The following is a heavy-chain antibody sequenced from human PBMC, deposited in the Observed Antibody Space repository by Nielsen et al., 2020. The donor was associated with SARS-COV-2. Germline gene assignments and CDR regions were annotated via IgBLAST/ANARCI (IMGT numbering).Heavy chain of an antibody. V-gene: IGHV3-23*01. CDR1: GFTFNIYA. Sequence: GGSLRLSCAASGFTFNIYAMNWVRQAPGKGLEWVSAISGSGGSTYYADSVKGRFTISRDNSKNTLYLQMNSLRAEDTAVYYCAKDHMTTVTNDYYYYGMDVWGQGTTVTVSS. J-gene: IGHJ6*02. D-gene: IGHD4-17*01. CDR2: ISGSGGST. CDR3: AKDHMTTVTNDYYYYGMDV.